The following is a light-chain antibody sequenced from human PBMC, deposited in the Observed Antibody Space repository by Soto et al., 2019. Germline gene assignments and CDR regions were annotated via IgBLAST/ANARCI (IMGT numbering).Light chain of an antibody. V-gene: IGKV1-39*01. CDR3: QQTYRSPIP. CDR1: QRISTY. J-gene: IGKJ5*01. CDR2: ASS. Sequence: DVLLTQSPSSVSAFVGYKVTITCLASQRISTYLHWFQQKPGKAPELLIFASSSFQPGVPSRFSGSGAGTEFTLTISNLQPEDFALYYCQQTYRSPIPFGQGTLLEIK.